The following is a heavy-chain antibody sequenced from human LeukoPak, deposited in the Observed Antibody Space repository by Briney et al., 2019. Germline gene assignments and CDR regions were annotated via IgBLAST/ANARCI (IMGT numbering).Heavy chain of an antibody. CDR3: ARAGYSSGRLGS. CDR1: GFTFSSYW. J-gene: IGHJ5*01. V-gene: IGHV3-7*01. D-gene: IGHD6-19*01. Sequence: PGGSLRLSCAASGFTFSSYWMSWVREAPGKGVERVANIKQDGSEKYYVDSVKGRFTISRDNAKNSLYLQMNRLRAEDTAVYYCARAGYSSGRLGSWGQGTLVTVSS. CDR2: IKQDGSEK.